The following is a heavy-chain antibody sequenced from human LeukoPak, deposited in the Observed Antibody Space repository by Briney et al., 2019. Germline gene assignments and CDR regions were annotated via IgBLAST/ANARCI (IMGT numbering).Heavy chain of an antibody. Sequence: GGSLRLSCAASGFTVSSNYMSWVRQAPGKGLEWVGRIKSKTHGGTTDYAAPVKGRFTISRDDSKNTLYLQMNSLKTEDTAVYYCTTDPEDAFDIWGQGTMVTVSS. V-gene: IGHV3-15*01. CDR3: TTDPEDAFDI. J-gene: IGHJ3*02. D-gene: IGHD1-14*01. CDR2: IKSKTHGGTT. CDR1: GFTVSSNY.